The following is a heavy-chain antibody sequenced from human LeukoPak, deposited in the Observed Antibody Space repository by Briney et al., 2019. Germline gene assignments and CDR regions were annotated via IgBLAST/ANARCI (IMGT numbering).Heavy chain of an antibody. D-gene: IGHD3-3*01. Sequence: SKTLSLTCTVSGGSISSYYWSWIRQPPGKGLEWIGYSYYSGSTNYNPSLKSRVTISVDTSKNQFSLKMSSVTAADTAVYYCARGGADYDFWSGYFITTPFDYWGQGTLVTVSS. V-gene: IGHV4-59*01. CDR1: GGSISSYY. J-gene: IGHJ4*02. CDR3: ARGGADYDFWSGYFITTPFDY. CDR2: SYYSGST.